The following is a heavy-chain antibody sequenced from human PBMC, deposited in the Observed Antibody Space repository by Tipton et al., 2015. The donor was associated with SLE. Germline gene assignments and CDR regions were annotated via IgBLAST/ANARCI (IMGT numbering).Heavy chain of an antibody. V-gene: IGHV4-34*01. CDR1: GGSFSGYY. CDR2: INHSGST. CDR3: AREGGYGDYNDY. D-gene: IGHD4-17*01. Sequence: LRLSCAVYGGSFSGYYWSWIRQPPGKGLEWIGEINHSGSTNYNPSLKSRVTISVDTSKNQFSLKLSSVTAADTAVYYCAREGGYGDYNDYWGQGTLVTVSS. J-gene: IGHJ4*02.